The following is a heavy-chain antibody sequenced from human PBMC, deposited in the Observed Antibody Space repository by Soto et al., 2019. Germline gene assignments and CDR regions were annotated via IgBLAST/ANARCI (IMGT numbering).Heavy chain of an antibody. CDR1: GFTFNNYF. Sequence: GGSLRLSCAASGFTFNNYFMHWVRQAPGQGLEWAAYMWFDGRSEGYADSVKGRFTISRDNTRNTLDLQMNNLRVEDTAFYYCAKAGLARGGGEYHDHWGPGTLVTVSS. CDR2: MWFDGRSE. CDR3: AKAGLARGGGEYHDH. V-gene: IGHV3-30*02. D-gene: IGHD4-17*01. J-gene: IGHJ4*02.